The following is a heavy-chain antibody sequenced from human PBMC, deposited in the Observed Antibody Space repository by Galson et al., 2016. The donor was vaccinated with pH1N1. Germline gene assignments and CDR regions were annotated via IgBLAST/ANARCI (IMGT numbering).Heavy chain of an antibody. D-gene: IGHD4-17*01. Sequence: PALVKPTQTLTLTCTFSGFSLSTSGMCVSWIRQPPGKALEWLALIDWDDDKYYSTSLKTRLTISKDTSKNQVVLTMTNMDPVDTATYYCARIQYGDYVGYFAYWGQGTLVTVSP. CDR1: GFSLSTSGMC. J-gene: IGHJ4*02. CDR2: IDWDDDK. CDR3: ARIQYGDYVGYFAY. V-gene: IGHV2-70*01.